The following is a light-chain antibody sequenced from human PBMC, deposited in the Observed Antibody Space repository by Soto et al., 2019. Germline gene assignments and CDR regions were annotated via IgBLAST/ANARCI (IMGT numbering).Light chain of an antibody. CDR1: QSVSNY. Sequence: EIVLTQSPATLSVSPGERATLSCRASQSVSNYFAWFHQNQGQAPRRLIYDASNRATGIPARFSGSGSGTDFTLTITSLYPEDFAVYYCQLRGSWPPFTCGPATIVDIK. V-gene: IGKV3-11*01. CDR3: QLRGSWPPFT. CDR2: DAS. J-gene: IGKJ3*01.